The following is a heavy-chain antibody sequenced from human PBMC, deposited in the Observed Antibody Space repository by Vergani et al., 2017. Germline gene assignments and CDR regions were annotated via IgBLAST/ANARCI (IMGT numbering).Heavy chain of an antibody. V-gene: IGHV5-51*01. D-gene: IGHD3-3*01. CDR1: GFSFSTYW. CDR2: IFPGDSQI. J-gene: IGHJ3*02. CDR3: ARLGYGYYYHGFDI. Sequence: EVQLVQSGAEVKKPGESLKISCKGSGFSFSTYWIGWVRQMTGKGLVWVGIIFPGDSQIRSSLSFQGRVTISADKSISTAYLKGYGLQASDSAMYNCARLGYGYYYHGFDIWGQGTAVTVSS.